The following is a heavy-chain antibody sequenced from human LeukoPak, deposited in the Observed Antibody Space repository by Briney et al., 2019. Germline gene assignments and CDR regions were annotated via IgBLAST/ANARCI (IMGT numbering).Heavy chain of an antibody. Sequence: SQSLSVSCTVSGGSLTSGVYYCSWICQPPGMCREWLGYIYYGVCTYYNPSLQRRVTISVDTSKNQFSLKLSSVTAADTAVYYCARARAIMITFGGVIVIPDWFDPWGQGTLVTVSS. D-gene: IGHD3-16*02. CDR1: GGSLTSGVYY. CDR3: ARARAIMITFGGVIVIPDWFDP. J-gene: IGHJ5*02. V-gene: IGHV4-30-4*01. CDR2: IYYGVCT.